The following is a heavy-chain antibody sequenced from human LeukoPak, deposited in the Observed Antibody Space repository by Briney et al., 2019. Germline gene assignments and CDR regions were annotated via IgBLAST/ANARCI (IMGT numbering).Heavy chain of an antibody. J-gene: IGHJ4*02. V-gene: IGHV1-69*04. CDR2: ITPILGIA. D-gene: IGHD3-10*01. CDR3: ARSKYGSGFIPPKELDY. CDR1: GGTFSSYA. Sequence: SVKVSCKASGGTFSSYAISWVRQAPGQELEWMGRITPILGIANYAQKFQGRVTITADKSTSTAYMELSSLRSEDTAVYYCARSKYGSGFIPPKELDYWGQGTLVTVSS.